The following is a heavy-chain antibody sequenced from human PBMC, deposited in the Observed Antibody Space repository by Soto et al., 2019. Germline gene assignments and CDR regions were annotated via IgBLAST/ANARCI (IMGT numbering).Heavy chain of an antibody. CDR2: ISSSSSYI. J-gene: IGHJ4*02. CDR1: GFTFSSYS. D-gene: IGHD6-6*01. CDR3: ARDQMGLYSSSYFDY. V-gene: IGHV3-21*01. Sequence: GGSLRLSCAASGFTFSSYSMNWVRQAPGKGLEWVSSISSSSSYIYYADSVKGRFTISRDNAKNSLYLQMNSLRAEDTAVYYCARDQMGLYSSSYFDYWGQGTLVTVSS.